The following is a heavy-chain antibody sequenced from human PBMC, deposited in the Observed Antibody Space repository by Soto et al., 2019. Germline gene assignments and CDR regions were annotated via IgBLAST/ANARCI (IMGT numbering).Heavy chain of an antibody. V-gene: IGHV5-51*01. D-gene: IGHD6-13*01. Sequence: GESLKISCKGSGYSFTSYWIGWVRQMPGKGLEWMGIIYPGDSDTRYSPSFQGQVTISADKSISTAYLQWSSLKASDTAMYYCARRGSSWYKSDYCCMDVWGQGTMVTVSS. CDR2: IYPGDSDT. J-gene: IGHJ6*02. CDR3: ARRGSSWYKSDYCCMDV. CDR1: GYSFTSYW.